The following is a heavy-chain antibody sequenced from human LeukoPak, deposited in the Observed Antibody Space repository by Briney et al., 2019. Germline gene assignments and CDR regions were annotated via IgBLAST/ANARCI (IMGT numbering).Heavy chain of an antibody. CDR1: GFTFSSYS. J-gene: IGHJ4*02. Sequence: PGGSLRLSCAASGFTFSSYSMNWVRQAPGKGLEWVSSISSSSSYIYYADSVKGRFTISRDNAKNSLYLQMNSLRAEDTAVYYCASSLYYGDYLIGYWGQGTLVTVSS. CDR3: ASSLYYGDYLIGY. V-gene: IGHV3-21*01. CDR2: ISSSSSYI. D-gene: IGHD4-17*01.